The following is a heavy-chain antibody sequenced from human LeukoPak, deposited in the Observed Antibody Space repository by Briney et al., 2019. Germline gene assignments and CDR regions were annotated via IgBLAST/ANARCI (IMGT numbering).Heavy chain of an antibody. J-gene: IGHJ6*02. D-gene: IGHD3-9*01. CDR1: GYTFTGYY. Sequence: ASVKVSCKASGYTFTGYYMHWVRQAPEQGLKWMGWINPNIGGTNYAQKFQGWVTMTRDTSISTAYMELSRLRSDDTAVYYCARGPRSYYDILTGYLDYYYGMDVWGQGTTVTVSS. CDR3: ARGPRSYYDILTGYLDYYYGMDV. V-gene: IGHV1-2*04. CDR2: INPNIGGT.